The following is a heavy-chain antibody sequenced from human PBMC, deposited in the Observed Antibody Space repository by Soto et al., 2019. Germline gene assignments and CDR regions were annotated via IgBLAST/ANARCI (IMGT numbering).Heavy chain of an antibody. CDR2: SYWDDDK. CDR1: GISLSTSGVG. D-gene: IGHD6-19*01. Sequence: QITLKESGPTLVTPTQTLTLTCTCSGISLSTSGVGVGWLRQPQGQALEWLALSYWDDDKRYSPSLKSRLTITKYASKNRVVLTMTSMDPVDTATYYCAHIISGWVIFDYWGQGTLVTVAS. V-gene: IGHV2-5*02. CDR3: AHIISGWVIFDY. J-gene: IGHJ4*02.